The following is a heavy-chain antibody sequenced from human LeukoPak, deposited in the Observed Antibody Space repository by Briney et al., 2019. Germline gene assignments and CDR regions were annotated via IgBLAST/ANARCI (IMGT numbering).Heavy chain of an antibody. Sequence: PSETLSLTCTVSGGSISSYYWSWIRQPAGKGLEWIGRIYTSGSTNYNPSLKSRVTMSVDTSKNRFSLKLSSVTAADTAVYYCARDSSSGWYGDYYYMDVWGKGTTVTVSS. J-gene: IGHJ6*03. CDR2: IYTSGST. V-gene: IGHV4-4*07. D-gene: IGHD6-19*01. CDR1: GGSISSYY. CDR3: ARDSSSGWYGDYYYMDV.